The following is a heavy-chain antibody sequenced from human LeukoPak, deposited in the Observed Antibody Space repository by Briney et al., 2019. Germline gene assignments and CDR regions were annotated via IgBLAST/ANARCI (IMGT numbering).Heavy chain of an antibody. V-gene: IGHV3-21*01. CDR3: ARDLGYSSSSDY. CDR1: GFTFSSYS. J-gene: IGHJ4*02. CDR2: ISSSSSYI. D-gene: IGHD6-6*01. Sequence: GGSLRLPCAASGFTFSSYSMNWVRQAPGKGLEWVSSISSSSSYIYYADSVKGRFTISRDNAKNSLYLQMNSLRAEDTAVYYCARDLGYSSSSDYWGQGTLVTVSS.